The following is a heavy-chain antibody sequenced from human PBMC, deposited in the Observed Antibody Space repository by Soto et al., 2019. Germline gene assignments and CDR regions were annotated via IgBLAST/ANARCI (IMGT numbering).Heavy chain of an antibody. CDR2: IIPIFGTA. Sequence: QVQLVQSGAEVKKPGSSVKVSCKASGGTFSSYAISWVRQAPGQGLEWMGGIIPIFGTANYAQKFQGRVTITGDESTSTAYMELSSLRSEDTAVYYCARDQSRIVMVRGADDAFDIWGQGTMVTVSS. CDR3: ARDQSRIVMVRGADDAFDI. D-gene: IGHD3-10*01. J-gene: IGHJ3*02. CDR1: GGTFSSYA. V-gene: IGHV1-69*12.